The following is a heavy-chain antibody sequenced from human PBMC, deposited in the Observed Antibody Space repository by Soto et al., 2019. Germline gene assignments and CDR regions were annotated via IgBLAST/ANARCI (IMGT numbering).Heavy chain of an antibody. D-gene: IGHD4-17*01. V-gene: IGHV4-34*01. J-gene: IGHJ4*02. Sequence: SETLSLTCAVYGGSFSVYYWSWIRQPPGKGLEWIGEINHSGSNNYNPSLKSRVTISVDTSKTPFSVKLSSVTAADTAVYYCARWGYGDAQNWGQGTLVTVSS. CDR1: GGSFSVYY. CDR2: INHSGSN. CDR3: ARWGYGDAQN.